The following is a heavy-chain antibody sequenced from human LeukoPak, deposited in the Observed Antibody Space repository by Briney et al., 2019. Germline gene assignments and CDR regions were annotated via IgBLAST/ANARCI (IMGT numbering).Heavy chain of an antibody. CDR3: ARGPWFNAFDI. CDR2: IYSSGTT. D-gene: IGHD3-10*01. CDR1: GGSISSSY. J-gene: IGHJ3*02. V-gene: IGHV4-4*07. Sequence: SETLSLTCTVSGGSISSSYWSWIRQSAGKGLEWIGRIYSSGTTNYNPSLKSRVTTSVDTSKNQFSLKLTSVTAADTAVYHCARGPWFNAFDIWGQGTMVTVS.